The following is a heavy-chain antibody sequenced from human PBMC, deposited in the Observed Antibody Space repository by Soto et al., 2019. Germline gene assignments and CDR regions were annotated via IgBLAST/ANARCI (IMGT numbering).Heavy chain of an antibody. D-gene: IGHD3-3*01. J-gene: IGHJ6*02. CDR3: ARGPPKYYDFWSGRLDV. V-gene: IGHV1-69*13. CDR2: IIPIFGTA. CDR1: GGTFSSYA. Sequence: VKVSCKASGGTFSSYAISWVRQAPGQGLEWMGGIIPIFGTANYAQKFQGRVTITADESTSTAYMELSSLRSEDTAVYYCARGPPKYYDFWSGRLDVWGQGTTVTVSS.